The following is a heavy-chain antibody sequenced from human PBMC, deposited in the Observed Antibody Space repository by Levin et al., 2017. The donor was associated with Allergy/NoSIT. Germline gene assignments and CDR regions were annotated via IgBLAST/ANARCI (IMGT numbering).Heavy chain of an antibody. Sequence: SETLSLTCTVSGGSISSSFWAWIRQAAGKRLEWIGRINDRGDTTYNPSLKSRVTMSVDTSKNQFSLHLTSVTAADTAVYYCARGGVSTDIWGQGTMVSVSS. CDR3: ARGGVSTDI. D-gene: IGHD2-21*01. J-gene: IGHJ3*02. CDR2: INDRGDT. V-gene: IGHV4-4*07. CDR1: GGSISSSF.